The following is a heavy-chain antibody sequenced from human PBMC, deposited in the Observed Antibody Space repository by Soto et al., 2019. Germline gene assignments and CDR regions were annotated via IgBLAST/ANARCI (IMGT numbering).Heavy chain of an antibody. Sequence: SETLSLTCTVSGGSISSSSWSWIRQPPGRGLEWIGYIYNNGRTDYNPSLKSRVTISVDTSKNHFSLKLSSVTPADTAVYYCARARFCTSTSCYHYFDFWGQGTLVT. V-gene: IGHV4-59*01. CDR3: ARARFCTSTSCYHYFDF. CDR1: GGSISSSS. D-gene: IGHD2-2*01. CDR2: IYNNGRT. J-gene: IGHJ4*02.